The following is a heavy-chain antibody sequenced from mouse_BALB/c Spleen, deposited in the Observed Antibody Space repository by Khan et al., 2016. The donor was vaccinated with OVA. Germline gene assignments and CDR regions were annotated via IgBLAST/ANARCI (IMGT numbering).Heavy chain of an antibody. D-gene: IGHD1-1*01. CDR2: ISYSCST. J-gene: IGHJ1*01. V-gene: IGHV3-2*02. Sequence: EVQLLESGPGLVKPSQSLSLTCTVTGYSITSDYAWNWIRQFPGNKLEWMGYISYSCSTGYNPSLKSRLSFTRYTSNNQFFLHLNSVTTEDTATYYSAIRDSYGRWYFDVWGAGTTVTVTS. CDR1: GYSITSDYA. CDR3: AIRDSYGRWYFDV.